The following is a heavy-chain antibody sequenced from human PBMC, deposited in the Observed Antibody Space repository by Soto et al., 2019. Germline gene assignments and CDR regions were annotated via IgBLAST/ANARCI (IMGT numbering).Heavy chain of an antibody. J-gene: IGHJ6*02. CDR2: IYYSGST. V-gene: IGHV4-59*01. Sequence: KGLEWIGYIYYSGSTNYNPSLKSRVTISVDTSKNQFSLKLSSVTAADTAVYFCARAGRSGYYYYYGMDFAGLGTTVSVSS. CDR3: ARAGRSGYYYYYGMDF. D-gene: IGHD3-10*01.